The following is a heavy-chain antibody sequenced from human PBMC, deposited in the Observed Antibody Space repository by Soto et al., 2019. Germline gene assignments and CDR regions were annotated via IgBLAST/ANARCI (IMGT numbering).Heavy chain of an antibody. CDR3: AKVLGIYYFDY. Sequence: GGSLRLSCGASGLTFSSYGMHWVRQAPGKGLEWVAGISYDGSNKYYADSVKGRFTISRDNSKNTLYLQMNSLRAEDTAVYYCAKVLGIYYFDYWGQGTLVTVSS. CDR2: ISYDGSNK. D-gene: IGHD7-27*01. J-gene: IGHJ4*02. CDR1: GLTFSSYG. V-gene: IGHV3-30*18.